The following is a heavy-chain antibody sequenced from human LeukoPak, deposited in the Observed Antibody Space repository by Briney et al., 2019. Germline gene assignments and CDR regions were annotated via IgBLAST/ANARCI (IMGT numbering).Heavy chain of an antibody. V-gene: IGHV1-46*03. D-gene: IGHD3-22*01. J-gene: IGHJ4*02. CDR2: INPSGGST. CDR1: GYTFTGYY. CDR3: ARASDSSGYYAPQHYFDY. Sequence: ASVKVSCKASGYTFTGYYMHWVRQAPGQGLEWMGIINPSGGSTSYAQKFQGRVTMTRDTSTSTVYMALSSLRSEDTAVYYCARASDSSGYYAPQHYFDYWGQGTPATVSS.